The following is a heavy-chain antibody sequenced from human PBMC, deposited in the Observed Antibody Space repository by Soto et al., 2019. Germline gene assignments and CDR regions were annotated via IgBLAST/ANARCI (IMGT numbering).Heavy chain of an antibody. V-gene: IGHV3-23*01. D-gene: IGHD6-13*01. Sequence: PXESLSLSCAASGFTFSSYAMSWVRQAPGKGLEWVSTISGSGGSTYYADSVKGRFTISRDNSKNTLYLQMNSLRAEDTAVYYCAKDSTDVDSRNNWFDPWGQGTLVTVSS. CDR3: AKDSTDVDSRNNWFDP. CDR1: GFTFSSYA. J-gene: IGHJ5*02. CDR2: ISGSGGST.